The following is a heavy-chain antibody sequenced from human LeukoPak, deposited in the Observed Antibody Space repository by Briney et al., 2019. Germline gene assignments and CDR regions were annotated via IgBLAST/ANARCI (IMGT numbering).Heavy chain of an antibody. CDR3: TTVGYYDSSGYHDY. CDR1: GFTFSNAW. J-gene: IGHJ4*02. CDR2: IKSKTDGGTT. V-gene: IGHV3-15*01. D-gene: IGHD3-22*01. Sequence: GGSPRLSCAASGFTFSNAWMSWVRQAPGKGLEWVGRIKSKTDGGTTDYAAPVKGRFTISRDDSKNTLYLQMNSLKTEDTAVYYCTTVGYYDSSGYHDYWGQGTLVTVSS.